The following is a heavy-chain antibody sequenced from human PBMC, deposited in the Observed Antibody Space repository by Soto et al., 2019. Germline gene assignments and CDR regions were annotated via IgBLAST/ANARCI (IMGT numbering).Heavy chain of an antibody. Sequence: GGSLRLSCVASGFSFSNYNMNWVRQAPGKGLEWVSYITDSSDTVHYADSVRGRFTISRDNAESSLYLQMNSLRDEDTAVYFCARDFGHGYYLDYWGRGTLVTVSS. D-gene: IGHD3-3*01. V-gene: IGHV3-48*02. CDR2: ITDSSDTV. CDR1: GFSFSNYN. CDR3: ARDFGHGYYLDY. J-gene: IGHJ4*02.